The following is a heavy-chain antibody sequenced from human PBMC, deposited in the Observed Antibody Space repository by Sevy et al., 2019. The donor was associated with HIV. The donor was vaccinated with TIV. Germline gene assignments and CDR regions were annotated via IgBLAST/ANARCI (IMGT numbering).Heavy chain of an antibody. CDR1: GFTFSSYG. CDR3: ARAPRSYSSSSDYYYYYGMDV. Sequence: GGSLRLSCAASGFTFSSYGMHWVRQAPGKGLEWVAVIWYDGSNKYYADSVKGRFTISRDNSKNTLYLQMNGLRAEETAGYYCARAPRSYSSSSDYYYYYGMDVWGQGTTVTVSS. J-gene: IGHJ6*02. D-gene: IGHD6-6*01. CDR2: IWYDGSNK. V-gene: IGHV3-33*01.